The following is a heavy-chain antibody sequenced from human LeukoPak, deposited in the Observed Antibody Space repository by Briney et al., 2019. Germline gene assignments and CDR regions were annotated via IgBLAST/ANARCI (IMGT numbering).Heavy chain of an antibody. D-gene: IGHD3-22*01. CDR3: ARGDYYDSSGYYYPWY. V-gene: IGHV4-31*03. CDR2: IYYSGST. Sequence: SQTLSLTCTVSGGSISSGGYYWSWIRQHPGKGLEWIGYIYYSGSTYYNPSLKSRVTISVDTSKNQFSLKLSSVTAADTAVYYCARGDYYDSSGYYYPWYWGQGTLVTVSS. CDR1: GGSISSGGYY. J-gene: IGHJ4*02.